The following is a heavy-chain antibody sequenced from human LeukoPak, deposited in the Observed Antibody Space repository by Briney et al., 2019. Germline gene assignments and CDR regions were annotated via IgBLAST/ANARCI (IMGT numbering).Heavy chain of an antibody. D-gene: IGHD1-26*01. CDR2: IYYSGST. Sequence: SETLSLTCTVSGGSISSGDYYWSWIRQPPGKGLEWIGYIYYSGSTYYNPSLKSRVTISVDTSKNQFSLKLSSVTAADTAVYYYARGRYSGSFRLDCWGQGTLVTVSS. V-gene: IGHV4-30-4*08. J-gene: IGHJ4*02. CDR3: ARGRYSGSFRLDC. CDR1: GGSISSGDYY.